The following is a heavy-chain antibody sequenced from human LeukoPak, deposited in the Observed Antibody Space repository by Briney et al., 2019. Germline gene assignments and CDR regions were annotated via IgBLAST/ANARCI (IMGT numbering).Heavy chain of an antibody. D-gene: IGHD2-15*01. J-gene: IGHJ4*02. Sequence: SETLSHTCTVSGGSISSYYWSWIRQPAGKGLEWIGRIYTSGSTNYNPSLKSRVTMSVDTSKNQFSLKLSSVTAADTAVYYCARDGSGGSYESGYFDYWGQGTLVTVSS. CDR1: GGSISSYY. V-gene: IGHV4-4*07. CDR2: IYTSGST. CDR3: ARDGSGGSYESGYFDY.